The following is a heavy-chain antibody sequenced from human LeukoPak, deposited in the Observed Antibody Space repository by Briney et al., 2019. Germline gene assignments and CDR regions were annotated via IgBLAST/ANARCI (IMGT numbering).Heavy chain of an antibody. V-gene: IGHV1-69*04. CDR1: GGTFSSYA. D-gene: IGHD3-22*01. J-gene: IGHJ4*02. CDR2: IIPILGIA. CDR3: ARDYYYDSSGYYCDY. Sequence: ASVKVSCKASGGTFSSYAISWVRQAPGQGLEWMGRIIPILGIANYAQKLQGRVTMTTDTSTSTAYMELRSLRSDDTAVYYGARDYYYDSSGYYCDYWGQGTLVTVSS.